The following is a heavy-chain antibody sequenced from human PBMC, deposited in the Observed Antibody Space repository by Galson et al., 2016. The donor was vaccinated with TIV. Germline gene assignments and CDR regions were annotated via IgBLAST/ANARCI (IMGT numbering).Heavy chain of an antibody. J-gene: IGHJ3*02. D-gene: IGHD3-22*01. CDR2: INPIFHTA. CDR3: AREMSFYDSTAYYPFDI. CDR1: GDTFSNYA. Sequence: SVKVSCKASGDTFSNYAISWVRQAPGQGPEWMGRINPIFHTATYAQKLQARVTIMADNSTTTIYMELNSLRSEDTAVYYCAREMSFYDSTAYYPFDIWGQGTQVTVSS. V-gene: IGHV1-69*06.